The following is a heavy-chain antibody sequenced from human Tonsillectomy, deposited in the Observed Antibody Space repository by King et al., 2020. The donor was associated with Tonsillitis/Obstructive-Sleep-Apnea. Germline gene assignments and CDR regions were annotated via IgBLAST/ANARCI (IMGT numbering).Heavy chain of an antibody. CDR3: ASVFSGYDGDYYYYMDV. D-gene: IGHD5-12*01. CDR2: ISAYNGNT. J-gene: IGHJ6*03. Sequence: QLVQSGAEVKKPGASVKVSCKASGYTFTSYGISWVRQAPGQGLEWMGWISAYNGNTDYAQKLQGRVSMSTDTSTSTAYMEVRNLRTDDRAVYYCASVFSGYDGDYYYYMDVWGKGTTVTVSS. CDR1: GYTFTSYG. V-gene: IGHV1-18*01.